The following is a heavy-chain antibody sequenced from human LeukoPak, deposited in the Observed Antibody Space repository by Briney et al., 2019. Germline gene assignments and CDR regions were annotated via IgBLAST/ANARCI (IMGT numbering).Heavy chain of an antibody. CDR1: GFTLSSNY. CDR2: VYSGGST. V-gene: IGHV3-66*01. CDR3: ARVFGSYGPHFDY. D-gene: IGHD1-26*01. Sequence: GGSLRLSCAASGFTLSSNYMSWVRQAPGKGLEWVSVVYSGGSTYYADSVKGRFAISSHNSKNTLYLQMKSTGAEGTAVYNCARVFGSYGPHFDYWGQGTVVTVSS. J-gene: IGHJ4*02.